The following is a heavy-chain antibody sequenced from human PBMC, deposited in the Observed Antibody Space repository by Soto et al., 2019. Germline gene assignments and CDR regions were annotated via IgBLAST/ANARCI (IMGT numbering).Heavy chain of an antibody. CDR3: ARAPFYEFWSGYYREKYFDY. J-gene: IGHJ4*02. V-gene: IGHV1-69*12. Sequence: QVQLVQSGSEVKKPGSSVKVSCKASGGTFSSHAISWVRQAPGQGLEWMGCIIPIFGATNYAQKFQGRVTITADESTATAYMELSSLRSDDTAVYYCARAPFYEFWSGYYREKYFDYWGRGSLVTVSS. CDR2: IIPIFGAT. CDR1: GGTFSSHA. D-gene: IGHD3-3*01.